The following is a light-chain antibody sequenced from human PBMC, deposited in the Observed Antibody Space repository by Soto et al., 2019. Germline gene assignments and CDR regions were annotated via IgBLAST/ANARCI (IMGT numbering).Light chain of an antibody. Sequence: QSVVTQPPSASGTPGQRVTISCSGSSSNIGTNAVNWCQQLPGTAPRLLIYSNDQRPPGVPDRFSGSKSGTSASLGISGLQSEDEADYYCSSYSTTTTPQWVFGGGTKLTVL. CDR1: SSNIGTNA. J-gene: IGLJ3*02. CDR3: SSYSTTTTPQWV. CDR2: SND. V-gene: IGLV1-44*01.